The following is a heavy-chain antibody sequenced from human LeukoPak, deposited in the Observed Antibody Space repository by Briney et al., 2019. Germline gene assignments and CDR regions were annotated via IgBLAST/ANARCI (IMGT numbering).Heavy chain of an antibody. J-gene: IGHJ4*02. CDR2: ISGSGGST. V-gene: IGHV3-23*01. Sequence: GGSLRLYCAASGFTFSSYAMSWVRQAPGKGLEWVSAISGSGGSTYYADSVKGRFTISRDNSKNTLYLQMNSLRAEDTAVYYCAKSSGYYYDSSGYVPFDYWGQGTLVTVSS. D-gene: IGHD3-22*01. CDR3: AKSSGYYYDSSGYVPFDY. CDR1: GFTFSSYA.